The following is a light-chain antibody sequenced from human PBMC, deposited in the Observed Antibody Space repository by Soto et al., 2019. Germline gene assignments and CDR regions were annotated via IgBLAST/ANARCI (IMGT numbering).Light chain of an antibody. CDR1: QSVSSSY. CDR2: GAS. Sequence: EIVLTQSPGTLSLSPGERATLSCRASQSVSSSYLAWYQQKPGQAPRLLIYGASSRATGIPDRFSGSGSETDFTLTISSREPEDLAVYYCQQYGSSSWTFGQGTKVEIK. J-gene: IGKJ1*01. V-gene: IGKV3-20*01. CDR3: QQYGSSSWT.